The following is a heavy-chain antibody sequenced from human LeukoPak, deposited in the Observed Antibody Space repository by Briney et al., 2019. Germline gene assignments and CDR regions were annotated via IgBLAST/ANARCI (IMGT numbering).Heavy chain of an antibody. CDR3: ARDLPSLGYCSSTSCSTVYYYYYGMDV. V-gene: IGHV7-4-1*02. CDR2: INTNTGNP. CDR1: GYTFISYA. Sequence: ASVKVSCKASGYTFISYAMNWVRQAPGQGLEWMGWINTNTGNPTYAQGFTGRFVFSLDTSVSTAYLQISSLKAEDTAVYYCARDLPSLGYCSSTSCSTVYYYYYGMDVWGQGTTVTVSS. D-gene: IGHD2-2*02. J-gene: IGHJ6*02.